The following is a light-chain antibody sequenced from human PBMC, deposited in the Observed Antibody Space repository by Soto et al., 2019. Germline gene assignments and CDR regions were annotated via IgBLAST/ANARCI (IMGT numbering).Light chain of an antibody. CDR1: QDITNF. CDR2: DAS. CDR3: QQYKRLPLT. V-gene: IGKV1-33*01. J-gene: IGKJ4*01. Sequence: DIQMTQSPSSLSAFVGDRVTITCQASQDITNFLNWYRQKPGKAPNLLIYDASNLETGVPSRFSGSGSGSDFTLTIITLQPEDVATYYCQQYKRLPLTFGGGTKVEIK.